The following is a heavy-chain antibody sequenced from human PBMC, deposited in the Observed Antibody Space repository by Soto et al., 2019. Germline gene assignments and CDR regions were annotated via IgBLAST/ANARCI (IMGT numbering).Heavy chain of an antibody. Sequence: SETLSLTCTVSGGSISSSSYYWGWIRQPPGKGLEWIGSIYYSGSTYYNPSLKSRVTISVDTSKNQFSLKLSSVTAADTAVYYCARQAAPYYDILTGYYLQNPPDYWGQGTLVTVSS. CDR2: IYYSGST. D-gene: IGHD3-9*01. CDR3: ARQAAPYYDILTGYYLQNPPDY. V-gene: IGHV4-39*01. CDR1: GGSISSSSYY. J-gene: IGHJ4*02.